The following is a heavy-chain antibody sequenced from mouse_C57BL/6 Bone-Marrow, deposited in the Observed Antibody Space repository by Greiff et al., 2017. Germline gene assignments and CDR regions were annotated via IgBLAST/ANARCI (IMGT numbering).Heavy chain of an antibody. Sequence: VQLQQSGPELVKPGASVKISCKASGYSFTDYNMNWVKQSNGKSLEWIGVINPNYGTTSYNQKFKGKSTLTVDQSSSTAYMQLNSLTSEDSAVYYWARSYDYDGYFDVWGTGTTVTVSS. V-gene: IGHV1-39*01. J-gene: IGHJ1*03. CDR3: ARSYDYDGYFDV. CDR2: INPNYGTT. D-gene: IGHD2-4*01. CDR1: GYSFTDYN.